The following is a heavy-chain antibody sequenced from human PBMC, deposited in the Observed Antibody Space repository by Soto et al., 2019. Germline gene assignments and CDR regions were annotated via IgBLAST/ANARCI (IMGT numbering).Heavy chain of an antibody. CDR1: RFAFSSYG. V-gene: IGHV3-33*01. CDR2: IWYDGTNK. CDR3: ARTRLPLLWFGTLSQSGNLDS. J-gene: IGHJ4*02. Sequence: PGGSLRLSCAASRFAFSSYGMHWVRQAPGKGLEWVAVIWYDGTNKYYADSVKGRFTISRDNSKNTVYLQMNSLRADDTAVYYCARTRLPLLWFGTLSQSGNLDSWGQGTLVTVSS. D-gene: IGHD3-10*01.